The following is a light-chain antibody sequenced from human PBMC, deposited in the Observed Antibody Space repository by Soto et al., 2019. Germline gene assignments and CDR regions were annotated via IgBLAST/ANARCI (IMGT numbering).Light chain of an antibody. CDR2: EVG. CDR3: SSYTSSSTSRV. V-gene: IGLV2-14*01. CDR1: SSDVGGYSY. J-gene: IGLJ2*01. Sequence: QSVLTQPASVSGSPGQSITISCTGTSSDVGGYSYVSWYQQHPGKAPKLMIFEVGNRPSGISNRFSGSKSGNTASLTISGLQAEDEADYYCSSYTSSSTSRVFGGGTKLTVL.